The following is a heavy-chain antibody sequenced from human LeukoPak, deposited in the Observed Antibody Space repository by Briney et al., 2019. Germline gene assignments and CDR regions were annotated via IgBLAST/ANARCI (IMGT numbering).Heavy chain of an antibody. D-gene: IGHD3-9*01. CDR3: ARTYYDLLTAVDY. Sequence: PGRSLRLSCAASGFTFSNYAMHWVRQAPGKGLEWVAVISYDGSNRYYADSVKGRFTISRDNSKNTLYLQMNSLRAEDTAVYHCARTYYDLLTAVDYWGQGTQVTVSS. CDR1: GFTFSNYA. J-gene: IGHJ4*02. V-gene: IGHV3-30-3*01. CDR2: ISYDGSNR.